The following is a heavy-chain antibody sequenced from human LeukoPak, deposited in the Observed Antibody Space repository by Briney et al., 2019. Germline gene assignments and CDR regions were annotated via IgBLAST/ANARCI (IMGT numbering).Heavy chain of an antibody. CDR3: ARGREGPANYYGMDV. Sequence: SETLSLTCAVYGGSFSGCYWSWIRQPPGKGLEWIGEINHSGSTNYNPSLKSRVTISVDTSKNQFSLKLSSVTAADTAVYYCARGREGPANYYGMDVWGKGTTVTVSS. V-gene: IGHV4-34*01. J-gene: IGHJ6*04. CDR1: GGSFSGCY. D-gene: IGHD1-26*01. CDR2: INHSGST.